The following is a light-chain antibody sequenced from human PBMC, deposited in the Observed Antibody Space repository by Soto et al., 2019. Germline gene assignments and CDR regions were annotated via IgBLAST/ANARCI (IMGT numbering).Light chain of an antibody. V-gene: IGLV2-14*01. J-gene: IGLJ1*01. CDR1: SSDVGGHDS. CDR2: NVR. Sequence: QSVLTQPASVSGSPGQAITISCTGTSSDVGGHDSVSWYQHNPGKAPKLMIYNVRNRPSGVSNRFSGSKSGNTASLTISGLQAEDEADYYCCSYTSSSTLVFGTGTKVTV. CDR3: CSYTSSSTLV.